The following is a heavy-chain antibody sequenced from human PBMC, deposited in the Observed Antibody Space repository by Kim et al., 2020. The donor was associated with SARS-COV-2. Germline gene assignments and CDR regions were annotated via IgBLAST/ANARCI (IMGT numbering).Heavy chain of an antibody. CDR3: ARGRTRFGGLVVTANWVPPAGWRFDS. CDR1: GGSFSGYY. CDR2: INHSGST. Sequence: SETLSLTCAVYGGSFSGYYWSWIRNPPGTGMEWMGEINHSGSTNSNPSLTSRVTISIDTSKNKFSLTLSSVSAADTAVYYCARGRTRFGGLVVTANWVPPAGWRFDSWGQGTLVTVSS. J-gene: IGHJ4*02. V-gene: IGHV4-34*01. D-gene: IGHD2-21*02.